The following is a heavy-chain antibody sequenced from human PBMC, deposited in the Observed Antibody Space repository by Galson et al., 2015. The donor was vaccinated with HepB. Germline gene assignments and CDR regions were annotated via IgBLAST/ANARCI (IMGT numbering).Heavy chain of an antibody. CDR3: ARGGYCSGGSCYVQPYYYYYYMDV. D-gene: IGHD2-15*01. Sequence: SVKVSCKASGYTFTSYYMHWVRQAPGQGLEWMGGIIPIFGTANYAQKFQGRVTITADESTSTAYMELSSLRSEDTAVYYCARGGYCSGGSCYVQPYYYYYYMDVWGKGTTVTVSS. V-gene: IGHV1-69*13. CDR1: GYTFTSYY. CDR2: IIPIFGTA. J-gene: IGHJ6*03.